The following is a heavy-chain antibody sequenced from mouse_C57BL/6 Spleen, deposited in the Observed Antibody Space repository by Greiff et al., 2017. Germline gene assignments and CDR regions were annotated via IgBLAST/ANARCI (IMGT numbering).Heavy chain of an antibody. J-gene: IGHJ1*03. Sequence: VQLQQPGAELVKPGASVKLSCKASGYTFTSHWMHWVKQRPGQGLEWIGMIHPNSGSTNYNEKFKSKATLTVDKSSSTAYMQRSSLTSEDSAVYYCARGAYYSNYDWYFDVWGTGTTVTVSS. V-gene: IGHV1-64*01. CDR1: GYTFTSHW. CDR3: ARGAYYSNYDWYFDV. CDR2: IHPNSGST. D-gene: IGHD2-5*01.